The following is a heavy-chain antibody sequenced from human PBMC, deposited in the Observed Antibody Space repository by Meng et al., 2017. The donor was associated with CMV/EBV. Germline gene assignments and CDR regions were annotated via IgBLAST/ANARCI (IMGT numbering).Heavy chain of an antibody. V-gene: IGHV1-69*05. CDR3: ARHTRFGVVISGVDY. J-gene: IGHJ4*02. D-gene: IGHD3-3*01. Sequence: SVKVSCKASGGTFSSYAISWVRQAPGQGLEWMGGIISIFGTANYAQKFQGRVTITTDESTSTAYMEMSSLRSEDTAVYYCARHTRFGVVISGVDYWGQGTLVTVSS. CDR2: IISIFGTA. CDR1: GGTFSSYA.